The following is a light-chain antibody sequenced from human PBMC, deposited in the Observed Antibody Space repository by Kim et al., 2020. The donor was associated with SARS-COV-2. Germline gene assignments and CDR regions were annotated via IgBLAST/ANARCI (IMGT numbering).Light chain of an antibody. V-gene: IGKV3-20*01. CDR3: LQYGSSWT. Sequence: LSPGNTATPPYRASQSVSRHYVAWYQQKLGQAPRLLIHGASSRATDIPLRFSGSGSGTDFTLTITRLEPEDFAMYYCLQYGSSWTFGQGTKVDIK. CDR2: GAS. CDR1: QSVSRHY. J-gene: IGKJ1*01.